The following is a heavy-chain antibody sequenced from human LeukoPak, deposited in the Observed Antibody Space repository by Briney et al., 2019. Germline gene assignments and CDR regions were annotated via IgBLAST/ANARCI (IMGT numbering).Heavy chain of an antibody. CDR2: IYPGDSDT. CDR1: GYRFTSYW. D-gene: IGHD3-22*01. V-gene: IGHV5-51*01. J-gene: IGHJ5*02. Sequence: GESLKISCKGSGYRFTSYWIGWVRQMPGKGLEWMGIIYPGDSDTRYSPSFQGQVTISADKSISTAYLQWSSLKASDTTIYYCARHLCYYDSSGYNHWGQGTLVTVSS. CDR3: ARHLCYYDSSGYNH.